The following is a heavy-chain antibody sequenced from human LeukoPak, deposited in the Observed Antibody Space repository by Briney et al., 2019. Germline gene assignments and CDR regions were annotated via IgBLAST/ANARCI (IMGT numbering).Heavy chain of an antibody. CDR1: GFNFDDYA. J-gene: IGHJ4*02. CDR3: AKVDGYSYGPIDS. V-gene: IGHV3-9*01. CDR2: ISWNSGDI. D-gene: IGHD5-18*01. Sequence: PGRSLRLSCAASGFNFDDYAMHWVRQAPGKGLEWVSGISWNSGDIGYADSVKGRFTIPRDNAKNSLFLQMNSLRGGDTALYYCAKVDGYSYGPIDSWGQGILVTVSS.